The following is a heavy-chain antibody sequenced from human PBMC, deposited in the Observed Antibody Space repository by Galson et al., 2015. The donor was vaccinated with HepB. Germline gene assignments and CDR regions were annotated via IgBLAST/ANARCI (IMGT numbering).Heavy chain of an antibody. CDR1: GFTFSSYA. J-gene: IGHJ3*02. V-gene: IGHV3-30-3*01. CDR2: ISYDGSNK. Sequence: SLRLSCAASGFTFSSYAMHWVRQAPGKGLEWVAVISYDGSNKYYADSVKGRFTISRDNSRNTLYLQMNSLRAEDTAVYYCAREGDSSGYYAGTTPEKDAFDIWGQGTMVTVSS. CDR3: AREGDSSGYYAGTTPEKDAFDI. D-gene: IGHD3-22*01.